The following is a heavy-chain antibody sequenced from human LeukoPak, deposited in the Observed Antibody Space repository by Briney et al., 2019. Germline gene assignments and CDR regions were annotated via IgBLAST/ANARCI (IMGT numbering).Heavy chain of an antibody. V-gene: IGHV3-73*01. J-gene: IGHJ3*02. D-gene: IGHD2-2*02. CDR3: TRGEYYCSSTSCYTDDAFDI. CDR2: IRSKANSYAT. Sequence: GGSLRLSCAASGFTFSGSAMHWVRQASGKGLEWVGRIRSKANSYATAYAASVKGRFTISRDDSKNTAYLQMNSLKTEDTAVYYCTRGEYYCSSTSCYTDDAFDIWGQGTMVTVSS. CDR1: GFTFSGSA.